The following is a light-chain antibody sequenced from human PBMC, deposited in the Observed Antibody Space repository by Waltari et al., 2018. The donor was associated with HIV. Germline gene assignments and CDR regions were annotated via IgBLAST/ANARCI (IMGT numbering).Light chain of an antibody. Sequence: IVMTQSPDSLAASLGERSTITCHSSLSVLYSSNSKDYLAWYQQKQGQCPRLLIYVESTQESGVPEQFSGSGSETHAALTINNLQAEDVAVYYSQQYFSSGYTLGPGTNLE. CDR3: QQYFSSGYT. J-gene: IGKJ2*01. V-gene: IGKV4-1*01. CDR1: LSVLYSSNSKDY. CDR2: VES.